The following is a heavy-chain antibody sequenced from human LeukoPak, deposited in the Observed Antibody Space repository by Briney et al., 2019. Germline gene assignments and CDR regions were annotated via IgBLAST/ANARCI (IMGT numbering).Heavy chain of an antibody. Sequence: GGSLRLSCEGSGFTFSNYWMGWVRQAPGKGLQWVANIKTDGSEKYYVDSVKGRFTISRDNAKNSLYLQMNSLRAEDTAVYYCARPLGVERRPMLAFDIWGQGTMVTVSS. J-gene: IGHJ3*02. CDR1: GFTFSNYW. V-gene: IGHV3-7*01. CDR3: ARPLGVERRPMLAFDI. CDR2: IKTDGSEK. D-gene: IGHD1-1*01.